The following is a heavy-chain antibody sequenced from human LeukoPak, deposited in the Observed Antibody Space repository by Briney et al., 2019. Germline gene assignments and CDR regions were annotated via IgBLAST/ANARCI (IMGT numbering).Heavy chain of an antibody. J-gene: IGHJ4*02. D-gene: IGHD3-22*01. Sequence: GGSLRLSCAASGFTFSNYAMSWVRQAPGKGLEWVSSISGTGGSTHYADSVKGRFTISRDNSKNTLYLQMNSLRAGDTAIYYCAKSSYYDSSGFYREYYFDYWGQGTLVPVSS. CDR2: ISGTGGST. CDR3: AKSSYYDSSGFYREYYFDY. CDR1: GFTFSNYA. V-gene: IGHV3-23*01.